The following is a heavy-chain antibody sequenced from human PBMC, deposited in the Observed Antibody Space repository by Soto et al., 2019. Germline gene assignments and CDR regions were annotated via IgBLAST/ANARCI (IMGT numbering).Heavy chain of an antibody. D-gene: IGHD6-19*01. CDR2: IYYSGST. Sequence: PSETLSLTCTVSGGSISSYYWSWIRQPPGKGLEWIGYIYYSGSTNYNPSLKSRVTISVDTSKNQFSLKLSSVTAADTAVYYCARGVKTRQRYSSGWYLPEYFQHWGQGTLVTVSS. CDR1: GGSISSYY. CDR3: ARGVKTRQRYSSGWYLPEYFQH. J-gene: IGHJ1*01. V-gene: IGHV4-59*12.